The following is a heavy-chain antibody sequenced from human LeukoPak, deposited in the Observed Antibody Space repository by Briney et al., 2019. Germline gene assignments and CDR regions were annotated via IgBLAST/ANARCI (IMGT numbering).Heavy chain of an antibody. CDR2: ISSSSSYI. Sequence: GGSLRLSCAASGFTFSSYDMHWVRQAPGKGLEWVSSISSSSSYIYYADSVKGRFTISRDNAKNSLYLQMNSLRAEDTAVYYCARDMRLPGLLWFGEPLEDGMDVWGQGTTVTVSS. D-gene: IGHD3-10*01. J-gene: IGHJ6*02. CDR3: ARDMRLPGLLWFGEPLEDGMDV. V-gene: IGHV3-21*01. CDR1: GFTFSSYD.